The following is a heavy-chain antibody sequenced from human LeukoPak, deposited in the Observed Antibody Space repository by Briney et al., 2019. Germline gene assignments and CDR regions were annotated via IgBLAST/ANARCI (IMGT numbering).Heavy chain of an antibody. J-gene: IGHJ6*02. Sequence: PGGSLRLSCVGSGFTFRSHAMSWVRQAPEKGLEFVSGIYENGGTTYYADSVKGRFSISRDNSKNTLYLQMNSLRGEDTAVYYCAKDHSSAWDYFYYGMNVWGQGTTVTVSS. V-gene: IGHV3-23*01. CDR1: GFTFRSHA. CDR3: AKDHSSAWDYFYYGMNV. CDR2: IYENGGTT. D-gene: IGHD6-19*01.